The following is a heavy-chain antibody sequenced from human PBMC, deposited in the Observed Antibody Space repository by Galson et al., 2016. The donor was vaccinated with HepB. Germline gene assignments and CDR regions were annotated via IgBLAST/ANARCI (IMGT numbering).Heavy chain of an antibody. J-gene: IGHJ4*02. D-gene: IGHD3-16*01. CDR1: GFTFRSYA. V-gene: IGHV3-30-3*01. Sequence: SLRLSCAASGFTFRSYAMHWVRQAPGKGLEWVAVISYDGSNKYYADSVKGRLTISRDNSKNTLYLQMNSLRDEDTAVYYCARDDYFRLGYWGQGTQVTVSS. CDR3: ARDDYFRLGY. CDR2: ISYDGSNK.